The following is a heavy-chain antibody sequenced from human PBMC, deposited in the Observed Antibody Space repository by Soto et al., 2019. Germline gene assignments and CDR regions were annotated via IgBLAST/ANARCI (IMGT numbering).Heavy chain of an antibody. D-gene: IGHD1-26*01. CDR2: IDWDDDK. CDR3: GRILGDGGSGSGGCDG. CDR1: GFSLSTSGMC. J-gene: IGHJ4*02. V-gene: IGHV2-70*01. Sequence: SGPTLVNPTQTLTLTCTFSGFSLSTSGMCVSWIRQPPGKALEWLALIDWDDDKYYSTSLKTRLTISKDTSKNQVVLTMTNMDPVDTATYYWGRILGDGGSGSGGCDGGGRGTRVAVS.